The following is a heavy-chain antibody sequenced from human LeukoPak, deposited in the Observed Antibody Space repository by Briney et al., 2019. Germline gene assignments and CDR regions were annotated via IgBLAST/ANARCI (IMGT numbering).Heavy chain of an antibody. J-gene: IGHJ6*02. D-gene: IGHD3-10*01. V-gene: IGHV4-4*07. CDR2: INASGRT. Sequence: SETLSLTCTVSGGSINNYYWSWIRQPAGKGLEWIGRINASGRTNYNPSLKSRVTMSVDTSKNQFSLKVNSVTAADTALYYCAKDIGDITMVRGGAYGMDVWGQGTTVTVSS. CDR1: GGSINNYY. CDR3: AKDIGDITMVRGGAYGMDV.